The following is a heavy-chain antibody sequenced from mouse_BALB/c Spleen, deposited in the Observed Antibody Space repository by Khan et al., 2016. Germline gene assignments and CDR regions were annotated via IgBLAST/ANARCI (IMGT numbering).Heavy chain of an antibody. CDR1: GYAFTNYL. CDR3: ARGYDWYFDV. J-gene: IGHJ1*01. D-gene: IGHD2-14*01. Sequence: VQLQESGAELVRPGTSVKVSCKASGYAFTNYLIEWVKQRPGQGLEWIGVINPGSGGTNYNEKFKGKATLTADKSSSTAYMQLSSLTSDDSADYFCARGYDWYFDVWGAGTTVTVSS. V-gene: IGHV1-54*01. CDR2: INPGSGGT.